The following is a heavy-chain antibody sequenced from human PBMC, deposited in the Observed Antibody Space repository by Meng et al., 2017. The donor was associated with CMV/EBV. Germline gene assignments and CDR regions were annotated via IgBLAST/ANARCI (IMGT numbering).Heavy chain of an antibody. J-gene: IGHJ6*02. CDR1: GFTFSSYS. V-gene: IGHV3-21*01. D-gene: IGHD2-2*01. CDR2: ISSSSSYI. Sequence: GESLKISCAASGFTFSSYSMNWVRQAPGKGLEWVSSISSSSSYIYYADSVKGRFTISRDNAKNSLYLQMNSLRAEDTAVYYCARAGRRGQLLSKLYYLYGMDVWGQGTTVTVSS. CDR3: ARAGRRGQLLSKLYYLYGMDV.